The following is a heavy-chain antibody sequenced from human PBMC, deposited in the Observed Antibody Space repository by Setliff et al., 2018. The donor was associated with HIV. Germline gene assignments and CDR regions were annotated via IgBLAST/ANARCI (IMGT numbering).Heavy chain of an antibody. CDR1: GFAFSDYD. J-gene: IGHJ6*02. Sequence: RLSCATSGFAFSDYDFHWVRQVTGEGLEWVSAIGTGGDTYYADSVKGRFTISRENAKNSLYLQMNNVRAGDTAVYYCARDEESRYCTNGVCRNYYYHGMDVWGQGTTVTVSS. CDR2: IGTGGDT. D-gene: IGHD2-8*01. V-gene: IGHV3-13*01. CDR3: ARDEESRYCTNGVCRNYYYHGMDV.